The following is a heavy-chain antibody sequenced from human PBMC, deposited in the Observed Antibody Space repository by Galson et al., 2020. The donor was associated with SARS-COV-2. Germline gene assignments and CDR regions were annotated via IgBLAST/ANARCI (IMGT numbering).Heavy chain of an antibody. CDR1: GYSFSNYW. CDR2: INPADSYT. J-gene: IGHJ6*03. CDR3: ARHDKLGDYYYYLCV. V-gene: IGHV5-10-1*01. Sequence: HGESLKISCKGSGYSFSNYWISWVRQVPGKALEWMGRINPADSYTNYSPSFQGHVTLAADKSISTAYLQLSSLKASDTATYYCARHDKLGDYYYYLCVWGKGSTVTVSS. D-gene: IGHD3-16*01.